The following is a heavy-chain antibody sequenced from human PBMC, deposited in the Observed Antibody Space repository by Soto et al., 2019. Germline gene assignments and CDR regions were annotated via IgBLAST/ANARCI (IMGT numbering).Heavy chain of an antibody. D-gene: IGHD4-17*01. CDR1: GDSVSSSFW. J-gene: IGHJ4*02. Sequence: QVLLQESGPGLVKPSGTLSLTCAVSGDSVSSSFWWTWVRQPPGKGLEWIGELYHTETINYAPSLKSRVTISLDKSMNQFSLRFNSVTPADTAVYYCARYDFGTFDNWGQGIRVTVSS. V-gene: IGHV4-4*02. CDR3: ARYDFGTFDN. CDR2: LYHTETI.